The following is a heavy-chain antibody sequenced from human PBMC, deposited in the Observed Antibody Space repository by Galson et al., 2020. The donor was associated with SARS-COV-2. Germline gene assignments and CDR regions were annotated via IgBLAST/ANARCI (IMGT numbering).Heavy chain of an antibody. CDR3: TRFVEGANYFDY. D-gene: IGHD1-1*01. CDR1: GFAFSGSA. Sequence: GGSLRLSCAASGFAFSGSALHWVRQASGRGLEWVGRIRSKANNYATAYGASVKDRFTIFRDDSKNTAYVEMHNLKTEDTAVYYCTRFVEGANYFDYWGQGALVTVSS. J-gene: IGHJ4*02. V-gene: IGHV3-73*01. CDR2: IRSKANNYAT.